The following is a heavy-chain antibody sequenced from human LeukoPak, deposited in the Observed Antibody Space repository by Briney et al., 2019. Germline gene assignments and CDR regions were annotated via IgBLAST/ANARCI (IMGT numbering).Heavy chain of an antibody. CDR3: ARATRDILTGSYYYYMDL. D-gene: IGHD3-9*01. V-gene: IGHV1-2*02. CDR2: INPNSGGT. CDR1: GYTVTGYY. Sequence: ASVKVSCKASGYTVTGYYMRWVRQAPGQGLGWMGWINPNSGGTSYAQKFQGRVNMTRDTAISTAYMELRRLRSEDTAVYYCARATRDILTGSYYYYMDLWGKGTTVTISS. J-gene: IGHJ6*03.